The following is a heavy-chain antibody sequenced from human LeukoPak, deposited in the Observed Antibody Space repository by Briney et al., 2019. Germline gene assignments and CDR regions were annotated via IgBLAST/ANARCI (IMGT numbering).Heavy chain of an antibody. CDR3: ARVGGYCTGGRCPYASYYFDS. J-gene: IGHJ4*02. CDR2: IKQDGSVK. Sequence: PGGSLRLSCAASGFSFSTYWMSWVRQAPGEGLEWVANIKQDGSVKYYGDSVKGRFTISRDNAKNALYLQMNSLRAEDTALYYCARVGGYCTGGRCPYASYYFDSWGQGTLVTVSS. V-gene: IGHV3-7*01. CDR1: GFSFSTYW. D-gene: IGHD2-15*01.